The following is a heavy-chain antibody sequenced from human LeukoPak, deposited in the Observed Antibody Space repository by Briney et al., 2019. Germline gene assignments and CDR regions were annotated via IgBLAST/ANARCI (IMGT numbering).Heavy chain of an antibody. Sequence: GASVKVSCKASGYTFTGYYMHWVRQAPGQGLEWMGIINPSGGSTSYAQKFQGRVTMTRDMSTSTVYMELSSLRSEDTAVYYCARDPIGYCTNGVCYYWYFDLWGRGTLVTVSS. J-gene: IGHJ2*01. CDR3: ARDPIGYCTNGVCYYWYFDL. CDR2: INPSGGST. V-gene: IGHV1-46*01. CDR1: GYTFTGYY. D-gene: IGHD2-8*01.